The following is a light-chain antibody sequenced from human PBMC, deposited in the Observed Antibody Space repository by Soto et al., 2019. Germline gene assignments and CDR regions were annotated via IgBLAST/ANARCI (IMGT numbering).Light chain of an antibody. Sequence: EIVLTQSPGTLSLSPGERATISCRASQTISNNHFAWYQQKPGQPPRLLIYGASSRASGIPDRFSGSGSGTDFTLTISRLEPEDTAVYYCQQYDGSATFGQGTKVEIK. CDR3: QQYDGSAT. CDR1: QTISNNH. J-gene: IGKJ1*01. CDR2: GAS. V-gene: IGKV3-20*01.